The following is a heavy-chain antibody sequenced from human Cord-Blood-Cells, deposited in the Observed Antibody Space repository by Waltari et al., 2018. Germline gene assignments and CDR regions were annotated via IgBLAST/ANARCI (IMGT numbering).Heavy chain of an antibody. CDR3: ATDVARLEWLFPFDY. CDR1: GYTPTEVS. V-gene: IGHV1-24*01. Sequence: QVQLVQSGAEVKTPGASVKVSSKVSGYTPTEVSMNRARQAPGKGLEWMGGFDPEDGETIYAQKFQGRVTMTEDTSTDTAYMELSSLRSEDTAVYYCATDVARLEWLFPFDYWGQGTLVTVSS. CDR2: FDPEDGET. D-gene: IGHD3-3*01. J-gene: IGHJ4*02.